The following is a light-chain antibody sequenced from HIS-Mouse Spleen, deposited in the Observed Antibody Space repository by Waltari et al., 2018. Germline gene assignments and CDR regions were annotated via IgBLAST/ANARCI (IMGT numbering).Light chain of an antibody. V-gene: IGKV1-9*01. CDR3: QQLNSYPPT. CDR2: AAS. J-gene: IGKJ1*01. CDR1: QGISSY. Sequence: DIQLTQSSAFLSASVGDRVTLTCRASQGISSYLAWYQQKPGKAPKLLIYAASTLQSGVPSRFSGSGSGTEFTLTISSLQPEDFATYYCQQLNSYPPTFGQGTKVEIK.